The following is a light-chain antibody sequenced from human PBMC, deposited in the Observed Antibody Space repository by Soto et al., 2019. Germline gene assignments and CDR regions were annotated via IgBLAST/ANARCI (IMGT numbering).Light chain of an antibody. J-gene: IGLJ3*02. CDR2: EVS. CDR3: SSYTNSDTWV. Sequence: QSALTQPASVSGSHGQSITISCTGRNSYIGGYNYVSWYQQYPGKAPKLMIYEVSNRPSGISNRFSASKSGNTASLTISGLQAEDETDYYCSSYTNSDTWVFGGGTKLTVL. V-gene: IGLV2-14*01. CDR1: NSYIGGYNY.